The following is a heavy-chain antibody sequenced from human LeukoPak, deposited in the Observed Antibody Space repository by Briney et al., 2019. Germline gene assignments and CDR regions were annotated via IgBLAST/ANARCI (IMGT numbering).Heavy chain of an antibody. D-gene: IGHD3-22*01. J-gene: IGHJ4*02. CDR3: ARANYYDSSGYYWEFDY. Sequence: PSETLSLTCTVSGGSISSYYWSWIRQPPGKGLEWIGYIYYSGSTNYNPSLKSRVTISVDTSKNQFSLKLSSVTAADTAVYYCARANYYDSSGYYWEFDYWGQGTLVTVSS. V-gene: IGHV4-59*01. CDR1: GGSISSYY. CDR2: IYYSGST.